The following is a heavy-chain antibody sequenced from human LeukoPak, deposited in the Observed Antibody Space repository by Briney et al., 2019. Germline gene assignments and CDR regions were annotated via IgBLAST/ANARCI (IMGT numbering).Heavy chain of an antibody. V-gene: IGHV3-74*01. Sequence: GGSLRLSCAASGFTFSSYWMHWVRQAPGKGLLWVSRINSDGSSTSYADSVKGRFTISRDNANNFLYLQMNSLRAEDTALYYCARAYKDRSLAGKKEFFQHWGQGTLVTVSS. CDR1: GFTFSSYW. CDR3: ARAYKDRSLAGKKEFFQH. D-gene: IGHD6-19*01. J-gene: IGHJ1*01. CDR2: INSDGSST.